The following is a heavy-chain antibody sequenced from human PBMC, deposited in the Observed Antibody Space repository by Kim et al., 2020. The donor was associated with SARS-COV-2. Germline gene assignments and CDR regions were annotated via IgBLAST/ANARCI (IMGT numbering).Heavy chain of an antibody. CDR2: IYYSGST. V-gene: IGHV4-59*01. CDR3: ARGTKGFGELFPPSGFDP. Sequence: SETLSLTCTVSGGSISSYYWSWIRQPPGKGLEWIGYIYYSGSTNYNPSLKSRVTISVDTSKNQFSLKLSSVTAADTAVYYCARGTKGFGELFPPSGFDPWGQGTLVTVSS. D-gene: IGHD3-10*01. J-gene: IGHJ5*02. CDR1: GGSISSYY.